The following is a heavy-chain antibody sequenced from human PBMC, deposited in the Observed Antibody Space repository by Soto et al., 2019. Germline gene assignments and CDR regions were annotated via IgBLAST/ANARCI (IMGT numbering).Heavy chain of an antibody. J-gene: IGHJ4*02. CDR1: GFTFSSYS. CDR3: ARDVEVVTAHPDYFDY. V-gene: IGHV3-21*01. Sequence: EVQLVESGGGLVKPGGSLRLSCAASGFTFSSYSMNWVRQAPGKGLEWVSSISSSSSYIYYADSVKGRFTISRDNAKNSLYLQMNSLRAEDTAVYYCARDVEVVTAHPDYFDYWGQGTLVTVSS. CDR2: ISSSSSYI. D-gene: IGHD2-21*02.